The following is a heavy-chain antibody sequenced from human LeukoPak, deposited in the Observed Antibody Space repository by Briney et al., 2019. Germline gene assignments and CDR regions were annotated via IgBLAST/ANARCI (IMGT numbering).Heavy chain of an antibody. CDR1: GFTLSNNW. Sequence: GGSLRLSCAASGFTLSNNWMRWVRQAPGKGLVNLLLISPDGSYTDSADSVKGRFTISRDNAKNTLYLQMNSLRAEDTAVYYCARKAITVTTFDYWGQGTLVTVSS. J-gene: IGHJ4*02. V-gene: IGHV3-74*01. CDR3: ARKAITVTTFDY. CDR2: ISPDGSYT. D-gene: IGHD4-17*01.